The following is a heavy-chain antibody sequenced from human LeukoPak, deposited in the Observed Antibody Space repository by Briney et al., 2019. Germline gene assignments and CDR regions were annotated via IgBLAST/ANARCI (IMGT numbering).Heavy chain of an antibody. Sequence: GGSLRLSCAASGFTFSSYSMNWVRQAPGKGLEWVSSISSSSSTIFYADSLKGRFTISRDNAKDSLYLQMNSLRAEDTAVYYCAKEGAGEVTRDWGQGTLVTVSS. CDR2: ISSSSSTI. J-gene: IGHJ4*02. D-gene: IGHD2-21*02. CDR1: GFTFSSYS. V-gene: IGHV3-21*04. CDR3: AKEGAGEVTRD.